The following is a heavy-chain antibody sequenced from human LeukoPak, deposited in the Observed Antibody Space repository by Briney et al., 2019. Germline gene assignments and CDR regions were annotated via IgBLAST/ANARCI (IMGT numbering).Heavy chain of an antibody. CDR2: ISAYNGNT. D-gene: IGHD3-22*01. CDR3: ARATYYYDSSGYYMATPPDY. V-gene: IGHV1-18*01. Sequence: ASVKVSCKASGYTFTSYGISWVRQAPGQGLEWMGWISAYNGNTNYAQKLQGRVTMTTDTSTSTAYMELRSPRSDDTAVYYCARATYYYDSSGYYMATPPDYWGQGTLVTVSS. J-gene: IGHJ4*02. CDR1: GYTFTSYG.